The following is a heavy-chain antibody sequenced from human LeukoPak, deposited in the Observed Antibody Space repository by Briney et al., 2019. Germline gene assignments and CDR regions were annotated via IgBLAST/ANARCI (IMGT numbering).Heavy chain of an antibody. CDR3: AKAHIAAADYYYMDV. CDR1: GFNFNDHT. V-gene: IGHV3-43*01. Sequence: GGSLRLSCAASGFNFNDHTTHWVRHTPGKGLEWVSLISWDGGSTYYADSVKGRFTISRDNSKNSLYLQMNSLRTEDTAFYYCAKAHIAAADYYYMDVWGKGTTVTVSS. CDR2: ISWDGGST. D-gene: IGHD6-13*01. J-gene: IGHJ6*03.